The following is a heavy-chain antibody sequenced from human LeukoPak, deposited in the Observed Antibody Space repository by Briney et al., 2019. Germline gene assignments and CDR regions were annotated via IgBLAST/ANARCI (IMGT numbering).Heavy chain of an antibody. J-gene: IGHJ6*02. CDR2: ISGSGGST. CDR1: GFTFSSYA. CDR3: AKDEPTTVTTLPYYYYYGMDV. D-gene: IGHD4-11*01. Sequence: GASLRLSCAASGFTFSSYAMSWVRQAPGKGLEWVSAISGSGGSTYYADSVKGRFTISRDNSKNTLYLQVNSLRAEDTAVYYCAKDEPTTVTTLPYYYYYGMDVWGQGTTVTVSS. V-gene: IGHV3-23*01.